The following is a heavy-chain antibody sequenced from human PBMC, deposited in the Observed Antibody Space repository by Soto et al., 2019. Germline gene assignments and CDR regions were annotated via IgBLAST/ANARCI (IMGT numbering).Heavy chain of an antibody. J-gene: IGHJ5*02. CDR2: IGGRGGNA. D-gene: IGHD2-8*02. V-gene: IGHV3-23*01. CDR3: AKARHSGGFAGSYDS. Sequence: GGSLRLSCAASGFSFIDYAINWVRQVPGRGLEYVAGIGGRGGNAFYADSMKGRFSISRDNSKNTVYLHMHNLRVDDSAMYYCAKARHSGGFAGSYDSWGQGTLVTVSS. CDR1: GFSFIDYA.